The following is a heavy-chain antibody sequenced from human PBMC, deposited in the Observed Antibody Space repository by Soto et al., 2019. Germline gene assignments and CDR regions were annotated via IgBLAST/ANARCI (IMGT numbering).Heavy chain of an antibody. D-gene: IGHD3-16*01. CDR2: ITGSSGTI. J-gene: IGHJ4*02. CDR1: GFNFSPYS. Sequence: EVQLVESGGSLGLYGGSLTLSCAASGFNFSPYSMTWVRQAPGKGQEWVSYITGSSGTIHYPDSVKGRFTISRDNAKNSVYLQMSSLRDEDTAVYYCTTSIWHLDHWGQGTLVTVSS. V-gene: IGHV3-48*02. CDR3: TTSIWHLDH.